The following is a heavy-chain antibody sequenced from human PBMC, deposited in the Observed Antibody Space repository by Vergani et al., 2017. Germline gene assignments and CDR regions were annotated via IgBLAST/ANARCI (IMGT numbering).Heavy chain of an antibody. D-gene: IGHD3-22*01. CDR3: ARAPSYYYDSSGHFDY. CDR1: GGSISSYY. V-gene: IGHV4-59*01. Sequence: QVQLQESGPGLVKPSETLSLTCTVSGGSISSYYWSWIRQPPGKGLEWIGYIYYSGSTNYNPSLKSRVTISVDTSKNQFSLKLSSVTAADTAVYYCARAPSYYYDSSGHFDYWRQGTLVTVSS. CDR2: IYYSGST. J-gene: IGHJ4*02.